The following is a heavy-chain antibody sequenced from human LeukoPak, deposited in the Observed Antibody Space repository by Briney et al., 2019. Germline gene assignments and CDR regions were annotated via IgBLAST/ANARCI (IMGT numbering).Heavy chain of an antibody. CDR2: IIPILGIA. J-gene: IGHJ4*02. V-gene: IGHV1-69*04. D-gene: IGHD3-10*01. Sequence: SVKVSCKASGGTFSSYAISWVRQAPGQGLEWMGRIIPILGIANYAQKFRGRVTITADKSTSTAYMELSSLRSEDTAVYYCARVSSMVRVLPDYWGQGTLVTVSS. CDR1: GGTFSSYA. CDR3: ARVSSMVRVLPDY.